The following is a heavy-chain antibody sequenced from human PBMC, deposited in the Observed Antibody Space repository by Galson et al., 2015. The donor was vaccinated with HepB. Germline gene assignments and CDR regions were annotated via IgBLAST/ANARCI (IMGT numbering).Heavy chain of an antibody. D-gene: IGHD6-19*01. Sequence: SLRLSCAASGITFTFYAMTWVRQAPGKGLEWVSSITGEGSVTYYADSVKGRFTISRDNSKNTLYLQMNSLRAEDTAVYYCAKDRDFSSGWGRGNFDIWGQGTMVTVSS. J-gene: IGHJ3*02. V-gene: IGHV3-23*01. CDR2: ITGEGSVT. CDR1: GITFTFYA. CDR3: AKDRDFSSGWGRGNFDI.